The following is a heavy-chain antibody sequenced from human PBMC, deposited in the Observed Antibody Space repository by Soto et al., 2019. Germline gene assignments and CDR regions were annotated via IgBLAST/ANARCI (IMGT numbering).Heavy chain of an antibody. CDR2: MNPNSGNT. J-gene: IGHJ4*02. CDR3: ARVNGWLGALEY. V-gene: IGHV1-8*01. Sequence: QVQLVQSGAEVKKPGASVKVSCKASGYTFTSYDINWVRQATGQGLEWMGWMNPNSGNTGYAQKFQGSVTMTRNTSINTAYMELSSLRSEDTAVYYCARVNGWLGALEYWGQGTLVTVSS. D-gene: IGHD6-19*01. CDR1: GYTFTSYD.